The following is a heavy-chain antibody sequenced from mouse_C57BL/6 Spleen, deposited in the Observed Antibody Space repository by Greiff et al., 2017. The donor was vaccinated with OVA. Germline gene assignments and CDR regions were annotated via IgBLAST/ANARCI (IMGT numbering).Heavy chain of an antibody. D-gene: IGHD2-4*01. V-gene: IGHV2-3*01. CDR2: IWGDGST. CDR3: AKGSYDYDFYFDY. J-gene: IGHJ2*01. Sequence: VQVVESGPGLVAPSQSLSITCTVSGFSLTSYGVSWVRQPPGKGLAWLGVIWGDGSTNYHSALISRLSLSKDNSKSQVFLKLNSLQTDDTATYDCAKGSYDYDFYFDYWGKGTTLTVSS. CDR1: GFSLTSYG.